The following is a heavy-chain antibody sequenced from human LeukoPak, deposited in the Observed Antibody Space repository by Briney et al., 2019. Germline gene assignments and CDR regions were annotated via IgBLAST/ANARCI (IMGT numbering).Heavy chain of an antibody. V-gene: IGHV4-38-2*02. CDR3: ARTRYAFDI. Sequence: PSETLSLTCIVSGYSISNSYYWGWIRQPPGKGLEWIGSIYHSGNTYYNPSLKSRVTISVDTSKNQFSLKLSSVTAADTAVYYCARTRYAFDIWGQGTMVTVSS. J-gene: IGHJ3*02. CDR2: IYHSGNT. CDR1: GYSISNSYY.